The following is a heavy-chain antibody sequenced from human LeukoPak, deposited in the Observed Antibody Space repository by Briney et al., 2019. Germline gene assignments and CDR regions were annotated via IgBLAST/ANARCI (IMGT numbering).Heavy chain of an antibody. D-gene: IGHD4-17*01. CDR3: AFRGKVTVTTKGAFDF. Sequence: PGGSLRLSCVASGFTFGSYAMSWVRQAPGKGLEWVSLIGGNGVGTDYADSVKGRFTISRDNSKNTLYLQMNSLRAEDTAVYYCAFRGKVTVTTKGAFDFWGQGTMVTASS. CDR1: GFTFGSYA. J-gene: IGHJ3*01. V-gene: IGHV3-23*01. CDR2: IGGNGVGT.